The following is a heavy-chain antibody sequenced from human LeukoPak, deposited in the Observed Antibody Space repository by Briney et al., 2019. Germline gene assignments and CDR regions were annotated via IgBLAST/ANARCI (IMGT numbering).Heavy chain of an antibody. CDR2: IYMSGST. CDR1: GGSIRSGSYY. V-gene: IGHV4-61*02. CDR3: ARDLSSGWYSN. D-gene: IGHD6-19*01. J-gene: IGHJ4*02. Sequence: SETLSLTCTVSGGSIRSGSYYWSWIRQPAGKGLEWIGRIYMSGSTNYNPSLKSRVTISVDTSKNQFSLKLSSVTAADTAVYYCARDLSSGWYSNWGQGTLVTVSS.